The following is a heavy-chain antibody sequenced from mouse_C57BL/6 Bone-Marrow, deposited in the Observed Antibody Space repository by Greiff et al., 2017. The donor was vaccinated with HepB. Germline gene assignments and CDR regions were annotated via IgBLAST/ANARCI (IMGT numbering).Heavy chain of an antibody. CDR1: GFTFSNYW. Sequence: EVKLMESGGGLVQPGGSMKLSCVASGFTFSNYWMNWVRQSPEKGLEWVAQIRLKSDNYATHYAESVKGRFTISRDDSKSSVYLQMNNLGAEDTGNYYCTSANGWDFDVWGTGTTVIVSS. CDR3: TSANGWDFDV. J-gene: IGHJ1*03. CDR2: IRLKSDNYAT. V-gene: IGHV6-3*01. D-gene: IGHD1-1*02.